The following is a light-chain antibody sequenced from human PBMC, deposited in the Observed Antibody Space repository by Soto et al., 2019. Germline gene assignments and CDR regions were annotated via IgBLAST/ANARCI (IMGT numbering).Light chain of an antibody. CDR2: EVN. V-gene: IGLV2-8*01. Sequence: QSVLTQPPSASGSPGQSVTISCTRTSSDVGNYNYVSWYQHHPGKAPKLMIYEVNKRPSGVPDRFSGSKSGNTASLTVSGLQAEDLSDYYCSSYAYTINNYVFGTGNKVTVL. CDR1: SSDVGNYNY. CDR3: SSYAYTINNYV. J-gene: IGLJ1*01.